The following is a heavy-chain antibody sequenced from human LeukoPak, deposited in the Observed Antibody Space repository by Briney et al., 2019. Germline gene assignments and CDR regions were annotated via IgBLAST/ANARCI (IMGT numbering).Heavy chain of an antibody. D-gene: IGHD3-22*01. Sequence: PSETLSLTCTVSSGSISSGGNYWSRIRLHPGKGLEWIGYIYYSGSTYYNPSLKSRVTISVDTSKNQFSLKLSSVTAADTAVYYCARVRFIYYDSSGYLDYWGQGTLVTVSS. CDR2: IYYSGST. V-gene: IGHV4-31*03. CDR3: ARVRFIYYDSSGYLDY. J-gene: IGHJ4*02. CDR1: SGSISSGGNY.